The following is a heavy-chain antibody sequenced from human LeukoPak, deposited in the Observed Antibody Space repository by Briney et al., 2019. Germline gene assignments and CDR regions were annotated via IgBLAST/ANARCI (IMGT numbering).Heavy chain of an antibody. Sequence: GGSLRLSCSVAGFSFSKFGMHWVRQAPGKGLEYVSAIIGNGGSTYYTDSAKGRFTISRDNSKNTLYLHMSSLSAEDTAVYYCAKDHSSGWLYYYFDLWGRGTLVTVSS. CDR3: AKDHSSGWLYYYFDL. CDR1: GFSFSKFG. D-gene: IGHD6-19*01. CDR2: IIGNGGST. J-gene: IGHJ2*01. V-gene: IGHV3-64D*09.